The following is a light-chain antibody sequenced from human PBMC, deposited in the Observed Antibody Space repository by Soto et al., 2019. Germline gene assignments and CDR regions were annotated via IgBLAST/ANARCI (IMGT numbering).Light chain of an antibody. CDR2: GTS. J-gene: IGKJ1*01. Sequence: EIVMTQSPATLLPSTGETSTLACMASQSVRKNLAWYKQKPGQAPXXLIYGTSNRATGIPDRIIGSRSGTEFTLTISSMHSEDFGVDDCQQLEDWPTFNQGTKVDIK. CDR1: QSVRKN. V-gene: IGKV3-15*01. CDR3: QQLEDWPT.